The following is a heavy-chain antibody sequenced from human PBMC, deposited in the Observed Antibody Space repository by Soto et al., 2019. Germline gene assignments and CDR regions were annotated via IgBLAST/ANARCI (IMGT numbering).Heavy chain of an antibody. D-gene: IGHD1-26*01. CDR1: GFTFSNYA. J-gene: IGHJ5*02. Sequence: QVQLVESGGGVVQPGRSLSLSCAASGFTFSNYAIHWVRQAPGKGLEWVSVIWSDGSNKYYPGSVKGRFTISRDNSKNTVHLQMNSLRAEDTAVYYCARDQTGSYPYNWFDPWGQGTLVTVSS. CDR2: IWSDGSNK. V-gene: IGHV3-33*01. CDR3: ARDQTGSYPYNWFDP.